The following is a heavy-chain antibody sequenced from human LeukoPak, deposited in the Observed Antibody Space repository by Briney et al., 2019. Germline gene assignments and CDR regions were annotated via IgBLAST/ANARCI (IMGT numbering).Heavy chain of an antibody. V-gene: IGHV3-64*01. CDR1: GFTFSSYA. CDR3: PRARYSSVGFDY. J-gene: IGHJ4*02. CDR2: ISSNGGST. Sequence: PGGSLRLSCAASGFTFSSYAMHWVRQAPGKGLEYVSAISSNGGSTYYANSVKGRFTISRDNSKNTLYLQMGSLRAEDMAVYYCPRARYSSVGFDYWGQGTLVTVSS. D-gene: IGHD6-19*01.